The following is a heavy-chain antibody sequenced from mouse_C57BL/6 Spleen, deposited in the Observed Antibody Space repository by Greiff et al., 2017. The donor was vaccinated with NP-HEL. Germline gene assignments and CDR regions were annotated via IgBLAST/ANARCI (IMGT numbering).Heavy chain of an antibody. CDR2: INPSTGGT. CDR3: ARPNYYAMDY. V-gene: IGHV1-42*01. CDR1: GYSFTGYY. J-gene: IGHJ4*01. Sequence: EVQLQQSGPELVKPGASVKISCKASGYSFTGYYMNWVKQSPEKSLEWIGEINPSTGGTTYNQKFKAKATLTVDKSSSTAYMQLKSLTSEDSAVYYCARPNYYAMDYWGQGTSVTVSS.